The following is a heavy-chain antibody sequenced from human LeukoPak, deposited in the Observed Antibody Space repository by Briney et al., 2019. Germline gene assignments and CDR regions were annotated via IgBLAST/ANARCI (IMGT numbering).Heavy chain of an antibody. CDR3: ARHSPNYCSGGSCYPGWFDP. J-gene: IGHJ5*02. V-gene: IGHV4-4*09. CDR2: IYTSGST. D-gene: IGHD2-15*01. Sequence: SETLSLTCTVSGGSISSYYWSWIRQPPGKGLEWIGYIYTSGSTNCNPSLKSRVTISVDTSKNQFSLKLSSVTAADTAVYYCARHSPNYCSGGSCYPGWFDPWGQGTLVTVSS. CDR1: GGSISSYY.